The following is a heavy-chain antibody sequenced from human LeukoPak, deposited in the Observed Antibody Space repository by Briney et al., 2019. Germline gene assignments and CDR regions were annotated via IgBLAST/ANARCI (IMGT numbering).Heavy chain of an antibody. J-gene: IGHJ6*02. CDR3: AREDIVVVPAALGGYYYYGMDV. V-gene: IGHV1-18*01. CDR1: GYTFTSYG. CDR2: ISAYNGNT. D-gene: IGHD2-2*01. Sequence: ASVKVSCKASGYTFTSYGISWGRQAPGQGLEWMGWISAYNGNTNYAQKLQGRVTMTTDTSTSTAYMELRSLRSDDTAVYYCAREDIVVVPAALGGYYYYGMDVWGQGTTVTVSS.